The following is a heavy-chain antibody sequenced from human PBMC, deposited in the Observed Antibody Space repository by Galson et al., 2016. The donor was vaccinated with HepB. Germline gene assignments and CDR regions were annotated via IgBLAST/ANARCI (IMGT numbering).Heavy chain of an antibody. CDR1: GGTFSSYA. Sequence: SVKVSCKASGGTFSSYAISWVRQAPGQGLEWMGGIIPIFDTAYYAQNFQGRVTITADESTSTAYMELSSLRSEDTAVYYCARDSVVPVALTYFDYWGQGTLVTVSS. V-gene: IGHV1-69*13. D-gene: IGHD2-2*01. CDR2: IIPIFDTA. CDR3: ARDSVVPVALTYFDY. J-gene: IGHJ4*02.